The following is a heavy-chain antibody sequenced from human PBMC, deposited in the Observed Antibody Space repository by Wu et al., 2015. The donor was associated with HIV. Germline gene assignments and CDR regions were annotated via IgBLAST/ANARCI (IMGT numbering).Heavy chain of an antibody. CDR1: GYTFTSYY. CDR3: ARHSHPPSYGDYRNYYFDY. V-gene: IGHV1-46*01. J-gene: IGHJ4*02. D-gene: IGHD4-17*01. CDR2: INPSGGST. Sequence: QVQLVQSGAEVKKPGASVKVSCKASGYTFTSYYMHWVRQAPGQGLEWMGIINPSGGSTSYAQKFQGRVTMTRDTSTSTVYMELSSLRSEDTAVYYCARHSHPPSYGDYRNYYFDYWGQGTLVTVSS.